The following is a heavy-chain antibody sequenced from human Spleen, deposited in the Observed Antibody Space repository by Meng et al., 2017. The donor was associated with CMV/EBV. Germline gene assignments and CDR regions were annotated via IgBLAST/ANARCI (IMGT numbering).Heavy chain of an antibody. V-gene: IGHV3-30*02. J-gene: IGHJ4*02. CDR3: AKDMSRWGYNWNYFDY. D-gene: IGHD1-20*01. Sequence: FPFSSYGMHWVRQAPGKGLEWVAFIRYDSSEKYDADSVKGRFTISRDNSKNTLYLQMNSLRAEDTALYYCAKDMSRWGYNWNYFDYWGQGTLVIVSS. CDR2: IRYDSSEK. CDR1: FPFSSYG.